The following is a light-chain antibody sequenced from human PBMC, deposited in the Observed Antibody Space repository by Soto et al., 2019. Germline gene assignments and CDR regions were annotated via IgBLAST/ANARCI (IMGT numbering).Light chain of an antibody. J-gene: IGLJ3*02. CDR1: STDVGGYDY. Sequence: QSVLSQPASVSGSPGQSVTISCTGTSTDVGGYDYVSWYQQYPGKAPELLIYEVTYRPSGVSNRFSGSKSGNTASLTISGLQTGDEAEYYCCSYTDSSGRVFGGGTKVTVL. CDR3: CSYTDSSGRV. CDR2: EVT. V-gene: IGLV2-14*01.